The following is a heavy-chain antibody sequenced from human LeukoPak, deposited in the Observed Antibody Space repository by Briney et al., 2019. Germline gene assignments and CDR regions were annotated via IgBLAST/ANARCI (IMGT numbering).Heavy chain of an antibody. Sequence: ASVKVSCKASGYTFTSYGISWVRQAPGQGLEWMGWISAYNGNTNYAQKLQGRVTMTTDTSTSTAYMELSRLRSDDTAVYYCARGEGKWELLQGDAFDIWGQGTMVTVSS. J-gene: IGHJ3*02. D-gene: IGHD1-26*01. V-gene: IGHV1-18*01. CDR2: ISAYNGNT. CDR3: ARGEGKWELLQGDAFDI. CDR1: GYTFTSYG.